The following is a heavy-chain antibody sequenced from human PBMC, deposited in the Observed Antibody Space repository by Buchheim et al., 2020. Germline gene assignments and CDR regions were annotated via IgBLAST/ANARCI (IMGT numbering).Heavy chain of an antibody. D-gene: IGHD3-9*01. CDR2: LTGSGGIT. J-gene: IGHJ4*02. CDR3: AKDKYYDILTGANYFDY. Sequence: EVQLLESGGGLVQPGGSLRLSCAASGFTFGSYAMAWVRQATGKGLEWVSTLTGSGGITYYPDSVKGRFTISRDNSKNTLYLQMNSLRAEDTAVYYCAKDKYYDILTGANYFDYWGQGT. CDR1: GFTFGSYA. V-gene: IGHV3-23*01.